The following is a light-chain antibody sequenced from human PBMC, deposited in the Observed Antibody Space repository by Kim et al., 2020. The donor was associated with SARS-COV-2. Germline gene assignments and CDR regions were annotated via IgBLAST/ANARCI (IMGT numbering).Light chain of an antibody. CDR1: KLGDRY. CDR3: QAYDYSTNCV. V-gene: IGLV3-1*01. J-gene: IGLJ3*02. CDR2: QDS. Sequence: PPGQTANVTCSGDKLGDRYACLYRQKPNPSTVLVIYQDSKRPSRIPERFSGSSSGNTAALTISGTQAMAEAVYYCQAYDYSTNCVFGGGTQLTVL.